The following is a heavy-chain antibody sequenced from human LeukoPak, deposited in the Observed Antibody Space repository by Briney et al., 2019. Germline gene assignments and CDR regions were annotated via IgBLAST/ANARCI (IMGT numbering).Heavy chain of an antibody. CDR1: GGSISSYY. CDR2: IYYSGST. V-gene: IGHV4-59*01. Sequence: SETLSLTCTVSGGSISSYYWSWIRQPPGKGLEWIGYIYYSGSTNYNPSLKSRVTISLDTSKNQVSLRLSSVTAADTAVYYCARTGTYYDVLTAYYMSAFDIWGQGTMVTVSS. J-gene: IGHJ3*02. D-gene: IGHD3-9*01. CDR3: ARTGTYYDVLTAYYMSAFDI.